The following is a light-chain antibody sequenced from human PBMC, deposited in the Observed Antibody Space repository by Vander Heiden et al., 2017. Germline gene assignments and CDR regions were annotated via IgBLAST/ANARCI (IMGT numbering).Light chain of an antibody. V-gene: IGLV3-1*01. CDR1: KVGDKY. Sequence: SYELTQPPSVSVHQGKTASITCSGVKVGDKYACWYQQKPGQSLVLVIYQDSKRPSGIPERFSGSNSGNTATLTISGTQAMDEDDYYCQAWDSSTVVFGGGTKLTVL. CDR3: QAWDSSTVV. J-gene: IGLJ2*01. CDR2: QDS.